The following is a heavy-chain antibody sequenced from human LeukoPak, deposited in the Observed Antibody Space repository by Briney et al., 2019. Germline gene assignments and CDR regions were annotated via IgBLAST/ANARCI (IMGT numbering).Heavy chain of an antibody. V-gene: IGHV1-18*01. CDR2: ISAYNGNT. CDR1: GYTFTSYG. Sequence: ASVKVSCKASGYTFTSYGISWVRQAPGQGLEWMGWISAYNGNTNYAQKLQGRVTMTSDTSTSTAYMELRSLRSDDTAVYYCARAARHLEWFPYGMDVWGQGTTVTVSS. D-gene: IGHD3-3*01. J-gene: IGHJ6*02. CDR3: ARAARHLEWFPYGMDV.